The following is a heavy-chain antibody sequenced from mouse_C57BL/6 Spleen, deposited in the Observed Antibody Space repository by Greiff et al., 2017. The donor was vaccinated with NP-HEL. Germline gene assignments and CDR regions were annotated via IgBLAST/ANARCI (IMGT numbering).Heavy chain of an antibody. D-gene: IGHD1-1*01. CDR1: GFTFSDYY. CDR2: INYDGSST. Sequence: EVMLVESEGGLVQPGSSMKLSCTASGFTFSDYYMAWVRQVPEKGLEWVANINYDGSSTYYLDSLKSRFIISRDNAKNILYLQMSSLKSEDTATYYCARELTTVVATRYFDVWGTGTTVTVSS. V-gene: IGHV5-16*01. J-gene: IGHJ1*03. CDR3: ARELTTVVATRYFDV.